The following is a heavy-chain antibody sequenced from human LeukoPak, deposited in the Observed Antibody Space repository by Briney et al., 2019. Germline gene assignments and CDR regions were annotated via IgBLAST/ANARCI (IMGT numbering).Heavy chain of an antibody. CDR3: ARVRVRYFDWLSHYYMDV. CDR2: INHSGST. D-gene: IGHD3-9*01. V-gene: IGHV4-34*01. CDR1: GGSFSGYY. J-gene: IGHJ6*03. Sequence: SETLSLTCAVYGGSFSGYYWSWIRQPPGKGLEWIGEINHSGSTNYNPSLKSRVTISVDTSKNQFSLKLSSVTAADTAVYYCARVRVRYFDWLSHYYMDVWGKGTTVTVSS.